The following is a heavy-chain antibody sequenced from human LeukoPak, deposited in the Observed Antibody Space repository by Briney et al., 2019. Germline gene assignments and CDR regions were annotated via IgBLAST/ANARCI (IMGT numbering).Heavy chain of an antibody. Sequence: PPETLSLTCVVSGYSISSGYYWGWIRQPPGKGLEWIGTIYHTETTYYNPSLKSRVTISVDTSKNQFSLKLSSVTAADTAVFYCAREIRGYGFDFWGQGTLVTVSS. D-gene: IGHD5-12*01. J-gene: IGHJ4*02. CDR3: AREIRGYGFDF. V-gene: IGHV4-38-2*02. CDR1: GYSISSGYY. CDR2: IYHTETT.